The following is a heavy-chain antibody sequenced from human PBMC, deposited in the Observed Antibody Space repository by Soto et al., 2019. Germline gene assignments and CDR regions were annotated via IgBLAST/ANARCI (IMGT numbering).Heavy chain of an antibody. V-gene: IGHV1-2*04. D-gene: IGHD3-22*01. J-gene: IGHJ6*02. CDR3: ARGKDSSGYYYYYYGMDV. CDR1: GYTFTGYY. Sequence: ASVKVSCKASGYTFTGYYMHWVRQAPGQGLEWMGWVNPNSGGTNYAQKFQGWVTMTRDTSISTAYMELSRLRSDDTAVYYCARGKDSSGYYYYYYGMDVWGQGTTVTVSS. CDR2: VNPNSGGT.